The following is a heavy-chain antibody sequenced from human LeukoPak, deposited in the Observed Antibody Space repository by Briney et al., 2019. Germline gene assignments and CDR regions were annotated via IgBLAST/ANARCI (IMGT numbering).Heavy chain of an antibody. Sequence: GSLRLSCAASGFTFSSYWMHWVRQAPGKGLVWVSRINSDGSSTSYADSVKGRFTISRDNAKNTLYLQMNSLRAEDTAVYYCARVVGDDSSGYYYPFGWFDPWGQGTLVTVSS. CDR3: ARVVGDDSSGYYYPFGWFDP. V-gene: IGHV3-74*01. CDR1: GFTFSSYW. J-gene: IGHJ5*02. CDR2: INSDGSST. D-gene: IGHD3-22*01.